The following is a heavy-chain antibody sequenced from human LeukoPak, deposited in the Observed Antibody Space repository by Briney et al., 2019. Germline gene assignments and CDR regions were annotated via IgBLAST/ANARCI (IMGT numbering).Heavy chain of an antibody. CDR2: ISDSGGNT. CDR1: GFTFSNYA. J-gene: IGHJ4*02. Sequence: PGGSLRLSCAASGFTFSNYAMSWVRQAPGKGLEWVSGISDSGGNTFYADSVKGRFTISRDNSKNTLYLQMNSLRAEDTAVYYCATGAAALDYWGQGTLVTVSS. D-gene: IGHD6-13*01. CDR3: ATGAAALDY. V-gene: IGHV3-23*01.